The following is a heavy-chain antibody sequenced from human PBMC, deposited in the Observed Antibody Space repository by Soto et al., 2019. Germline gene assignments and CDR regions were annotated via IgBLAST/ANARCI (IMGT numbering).Heavy chain of an antibody. CDR2: IYYSGST. V-gene: IGHV4-39*01. Sequence: QLQLQESGPGLVKPSETLSLTCTVSGGSISSSSYYWGWIRQPPGKGLEWIGSIYYSGSTYYNPSLKSRVTCSVDTSTNQFSLKLSSVTAADTAVYYCASVRRGGYDSLRYYYGMDVWGQGTTVTVSS. CDR1: GGSISSSSYY. D-gene: IGHD5-12*01. J-gene: IGHJ6*02. CDR3: ASVRRGGYDSLRYYYGMDV.